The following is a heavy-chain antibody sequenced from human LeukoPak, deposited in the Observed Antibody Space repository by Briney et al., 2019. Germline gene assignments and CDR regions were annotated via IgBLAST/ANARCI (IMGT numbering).Heavy chain of an antibody. CDR3: ARQFYYDDSGYPYFDH. CDR1: GGTFSDYA. V-gene: IGHV1-69*13. CDR2: ILPIFGTT. Sequence: GASAKVSCKASGGTFSDYAFSWVRQAPGQGLEWMGEILPIFGTTKYAHDFQDRVTITADESTTTAYMELSSLRSEDTAVYYCARQFYYDDSGYPYFDHWGQGTLVTVSS. D-gene: IGHD3-22*01. J-gene: IGHJ4*02.